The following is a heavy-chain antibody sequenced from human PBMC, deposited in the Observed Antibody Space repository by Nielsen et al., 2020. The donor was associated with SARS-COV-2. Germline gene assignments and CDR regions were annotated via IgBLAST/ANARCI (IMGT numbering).Heavy chain of an antibody. Sequence: GESLKISCAASGFTFSSYWMSWVRQAPGKGLEWVSAISGSGGSTYYADSVKGRFTISRDNSKNTLYLQMNSLRAEDTAVYYCAKGQMGDGYNNFDYWGQGTLVTVSS. J-gene: IGHJ4*02. CDR1: GFTFSSYW. CDR3: AKGQMGDGYNNFDY. V-gene: IGHV3-23*01. CDR2: ISGSGGST. D-gene: IGHD5-24*01.